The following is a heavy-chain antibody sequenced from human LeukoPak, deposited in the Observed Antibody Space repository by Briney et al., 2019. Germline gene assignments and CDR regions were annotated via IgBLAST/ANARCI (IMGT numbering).Heavy chain of an antibody. CDR2: IIPIFGTA. CDR3: ARDGFGDSSGYYSYYFDY. CDR1: GGTFSSYA. V-gene: IGHV1-69*05. Sequence: SVKVSCKASGGTFSSYAISWVRQAPGQGLEWMGRIIPIFGTANYAQKFQGRVTITTDESTSTAYMELSSLRAEDTAVYYCARDGFGDSSGYYSYYFDYWGQGTLVSVSS. D-gene: IGHD3-22*01. J-gene: IGHJ4*02.